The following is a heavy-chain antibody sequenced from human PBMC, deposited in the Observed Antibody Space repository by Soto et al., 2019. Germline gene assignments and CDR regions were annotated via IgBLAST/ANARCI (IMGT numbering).Heavy chain of an antibody. CDR3: AKGRIAVAAPFNWFDP. CDR1: GFTFSSYA. D-gene: IGHD6-19*01. V-gene: IGHV3-23*01. J-gene: IGHJ5*02. CDR2: ITYSGDNT. Sequence: EVQLLESGGGLVQPGGSLRLSCAASGFTFSSYAMSWVRQAPGKGLEWVSSITYSGDNTHYADSVKGRYTISKDNSKNTLALQMNSLGVDDTAVYHCAKGRIAVAAPFNWFDPWGQGTLVTVSA.